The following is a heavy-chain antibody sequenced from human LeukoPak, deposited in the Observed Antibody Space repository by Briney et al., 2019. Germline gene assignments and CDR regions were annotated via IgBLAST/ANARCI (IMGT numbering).Heavy chain of an antibody. J-gene: IGHJ5*02. D-gene: IGHD3-10*01. CDR3: ARGIGVGGGDNWFDP. CDR1: GYTFTSYG. V-gene: IGHV1-18*01. CDR2: ISAYNGNT. Sequence: GASVKVSCKASGYTFTSYGISWVRQAPGQGLEWMGWISAYNGNTNYAQKLQGRVTMATDTSTSTAYMELRSLRSDDTAVYYCARGIGVGGGDNWFDPWGQGTLVTVSS.